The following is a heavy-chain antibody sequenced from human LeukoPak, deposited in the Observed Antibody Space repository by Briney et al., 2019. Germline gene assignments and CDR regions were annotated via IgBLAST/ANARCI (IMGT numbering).Heavy chain of an antibody. CDR2: INHSGST. CDR3: ARGMGIAAAGTADFDY. CDR1: GGSFSGYY. J-gene: IGHJ4*02. D-gene: IGHD6-13*01. Sequence: PSGTLSLTCAVYGGSFSGYYWSWIRQPPGKGLEWIGEINHSGSTNYNPSLKSRVTISVDTSKNQFSLKLSSVTAADTAVYYCARGMGIAAAGTADFDYWGQGTLVTVSS. V-gene: IGHV4-34*01.